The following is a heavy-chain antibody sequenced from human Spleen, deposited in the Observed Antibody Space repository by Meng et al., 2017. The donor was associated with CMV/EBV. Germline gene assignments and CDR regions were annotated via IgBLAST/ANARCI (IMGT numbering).Heavy chain of an antibody. Sequence: GESLKISCAASGFTFSSYWMSWVRQAPGKGLEWVANIRPDGSEKYYVDSVKGRFTISRDNAKNSLYLQLNSLRVEDAAVYYCARYGVVAATDYWGQGTLVTVSS. CDR3: ARYGVVAATDY. J-gene: IGHJ4*02. V-gene: IGHV3-7*01. CDR2: IRPDGSEK. CDR1: GFTFSSYW. D-gene: IGHD1-26*01.